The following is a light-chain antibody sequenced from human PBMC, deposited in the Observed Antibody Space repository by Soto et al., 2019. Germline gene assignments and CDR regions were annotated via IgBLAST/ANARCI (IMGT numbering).Light chain of an antibody. J-gene: IGKJ4*01. CDR1: QSVSSN. CDR2: GAS. CDR3: QQYNNRPLT. V-gene: IGKV3-15*01. Sequence: EIVMTQSPATLSVSPGERATLSCTASQSVSSNLAWYQQKPGQAPRLLIYGASTRATGIRARFSCSGYGTEFNLTISSLQSEDFAVYYSQQYNNRPLTFGGGTKGEIK.